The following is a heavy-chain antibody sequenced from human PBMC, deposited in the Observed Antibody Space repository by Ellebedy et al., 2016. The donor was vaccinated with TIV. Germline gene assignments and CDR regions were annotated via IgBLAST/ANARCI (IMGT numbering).Heavy chain of an antibody. V-gene: IGHV3-23*01. CDR1: GFPFSSFV. J-gene: IGHJ5*02. D-gene: IGHD2-15*01. CDR2: ISESGDET. Sequence: GGSLRLXXAVAGFPFSSFVMSWVRQAPGTGLEWVSAISESGDETYYTDSVKGRFTVSRDNFGQILYLQMNSLRAEDTAVYYCARDKGDYCSGGSCWFDPWGQGTLVTVSS. CDR3: ARDKGDYCSGGSCWFDP.